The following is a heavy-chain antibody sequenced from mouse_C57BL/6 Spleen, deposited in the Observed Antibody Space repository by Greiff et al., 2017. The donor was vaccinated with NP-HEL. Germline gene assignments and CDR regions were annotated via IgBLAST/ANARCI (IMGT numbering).Heavy chain of an antibody. Sequence: EVKLMESGGGLVKPGGSLKLSCAASGFTFSSYAMSWVRQTPEKRLEWVATISDGGSYTYYPDNVKGRFTISRDNAKNNLYLQMSHLKSEDTAMYYCAREKTVYAMDYWGQGTSVTVSS. D-gene: IGHD4-1*01. J-gene: IGHJ4*01. CDR3: AREKTVYAMDY. V-gene: IGHV5-4*01. CDR1: GFTFSSYA. CDR2: ISDGGSYT.